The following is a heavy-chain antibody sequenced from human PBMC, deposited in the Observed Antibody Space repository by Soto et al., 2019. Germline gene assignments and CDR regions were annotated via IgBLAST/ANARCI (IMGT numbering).Heavy chain of an antibody. CDR1: GFTFGSYS. V-gene: IGHV3-23*01. CDR2: ISGSGGAT. CDR3: AKVTDCGPSRCDDGIDI. J-gene: IGHJ3*02. Sequence: EVQLLESGGGLAQPGGSLRLSCAASGFTFGSYSMNWVRQAPGKGLEWVSIISGSGGATFYADSVKGRFTISRDNSKKSVFLQMDSLRADDTAVYYCAKVTDCGPSRCDDGIDIWGHGTMGSVS. D-gene: IGHD2-21*01.